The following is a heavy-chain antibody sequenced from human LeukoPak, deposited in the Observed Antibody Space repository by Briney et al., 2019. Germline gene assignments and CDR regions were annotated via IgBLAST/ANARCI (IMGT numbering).Heavy chain of an antibody. Sequence: GGSLRLSCLTSGFTFTTSYMVWVRQAPGKGLEWVAGMNPDGVTVYYVDSVKGRFTVSRDNAKNPLYLQMNNLRVEDTAVYYCARDPAFGAIDYWGQGTL. CDR2: MNPDGVTV. CDR3: ARDPAFGAIDY. J-gene: IGHJ4*02. CDR1: GFTFTTSY. D-gene: IGHD3-10*01. V-gene: IGHV3-7*01.